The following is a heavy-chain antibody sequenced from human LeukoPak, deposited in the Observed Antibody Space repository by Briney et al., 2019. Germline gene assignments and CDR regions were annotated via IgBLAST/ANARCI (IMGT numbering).Heavy chain of an antibody. CDR3: ARDLSDNWYTFGY. Sequence: PGGSLRLSCATSGFTLSGHEMNWVRQAPGKGLEWVSYISNSGSTIYYADSVKGRFTISRDNAKNSLFLQMNSLRAEDTALYYCARDLSDNWYTFGYWGQGTLVTVSS. CDR2: ISNSGSTI. CDR1: GFTLSGHE. J-gene: IGHJ4*02. D-gene: IGHD1-1*01. V-gene: IGHV3-48*03.